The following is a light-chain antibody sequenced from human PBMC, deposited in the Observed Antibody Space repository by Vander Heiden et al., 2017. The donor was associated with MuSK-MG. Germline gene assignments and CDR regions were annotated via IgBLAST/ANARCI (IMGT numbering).Light chain of an antibody. CDR3: QQYNNWPLT. J-gene: IGKJ4*01. CDR1: QSVSNN. CDR2: GAS. V-gene: IGKV3-15*01. Sequence: ETVMTQSPAILSVSPGERATLSCRAGQSVSNNLAWYQQKPGQAPRLLIYGASTRAAGIPATFSGSGSGTEFTLTINILQSADFAVYYCQQYNNWPLTFGGGTKVEIK.